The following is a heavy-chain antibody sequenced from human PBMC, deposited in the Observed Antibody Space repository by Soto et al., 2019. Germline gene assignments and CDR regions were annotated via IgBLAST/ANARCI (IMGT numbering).Heavy chain of an antibody. CDR1: GGSISDGAYY. J-gene: IGHJ4*02. CDR2: IYDSGNT. D-gene: IGHD2-21*01. Sequence: QVQLQKSGPGLVKPSQTLSLTCTVSGGSISDGAYYWSWIRQPPGKGLEWIGHIYDSGNTYNNPSLKSRLTISVDTSKNHFSLNLNSMTAAVTAVYYCASGLSGDKVDQWGQGTLVTVST. CDR3: ASGLSGDKVDQ. V-gene: IGHV4-30-4*01.